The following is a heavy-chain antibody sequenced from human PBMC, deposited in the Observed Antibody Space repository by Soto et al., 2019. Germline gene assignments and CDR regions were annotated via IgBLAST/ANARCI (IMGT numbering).Heavy chain of an antibody. Sequence: QVQLQQWGAGLLKPSETLSLTCVVYGGSFSGYYWSWIRQPPGKGLEWIGEINHSGSTNYNPSLKSRVCISVDTSKNQFSLKLSSVTAADTAVYYCARGFRFCSGGSCYSGWFDPWGQGTLVTVSS. V-gene: IGHV4-34*01. CDR2: INHSGST. CDR3: ARGFRFCSGGSCYSGWFDP. D-gene: IGHD2-15*01. J-gene: IGHJ5*02. CDR1: GGSFSGYY.